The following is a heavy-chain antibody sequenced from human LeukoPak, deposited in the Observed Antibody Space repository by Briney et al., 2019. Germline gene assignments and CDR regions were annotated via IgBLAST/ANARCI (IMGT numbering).Heavy chain of an antibody. D-gene: IGHD6-13*01. CDR1: GLTFSSYS. J-gene: IGHJ6*03. CDR3: ARDRWPAAGTGYYMDV. V-gene: IGHV3-48*04. CDR2: ISSSSSTI. Sequence: GGSLRLSCAASGLTFSSYSMNWVRQAPGKGLGWVSYISSSSSTIYYADSVKGRFTISRDNAKNSLYLQMNSLRAEDTAVYYCARDRWPAAGTGYYMDVWGKGTTVTVSS.